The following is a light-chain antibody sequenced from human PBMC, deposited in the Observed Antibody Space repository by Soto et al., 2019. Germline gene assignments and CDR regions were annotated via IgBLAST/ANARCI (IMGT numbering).Light chain of an antibody. CDR1: NSNIGAGYD. V-gene: IGLV1-40*01. CDR2: GKT. Sequence: QSVLTQSPSVSGAPGQRVTISCTGTNSNIGAGYDVHWYQQFPGTTPKLLIYGKTNRPSGVPDRFSASQSVTSASLAITGLQAEDEADYYCQSYDRSISGWVFGGGTKLTVL. CDR3: QSYDRSISGWV. J-gene: IGLJ3*02.